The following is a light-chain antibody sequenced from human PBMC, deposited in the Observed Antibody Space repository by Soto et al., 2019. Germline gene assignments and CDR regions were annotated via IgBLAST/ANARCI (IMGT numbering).Light chain of an antibody. CDR1: QSISSY. Sequence: DIPLAQSPSSLSASLQEGVNIXSQASQSISSYLNWHQQKPGKAPKLLIYAASSLQSGVPSRFSGSGSGTDFTLTISSLQPEDFATYYCQQSYSTPITFGQGTRLEIK. CDR2: AAS. V-gene: IGKV1-39*01. J-gene: IGKJ5*01. CDR3: QQSYSTPIT.